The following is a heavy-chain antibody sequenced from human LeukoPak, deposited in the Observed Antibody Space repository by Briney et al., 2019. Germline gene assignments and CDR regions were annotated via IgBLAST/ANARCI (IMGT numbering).Heavy chain of an antibody. CDR3: ARDRAYGSHYFDY. CDR2: IYYSGST. J-gene: IGHJ4*02. Sequence: SETLSLTCTVSGGSITNYYWSWIRQPPGKGLEWIGYIYYSGSTNYNPSLKSRVTISVDTSKNQFSLKLSSVTAADTAVYYCARDRAYGSHYFDYWGQGTLVTVSS. D-gene: IGHD4-17*01. CDR1: GGSITNYY. V-gene: IGHV4-59*12.